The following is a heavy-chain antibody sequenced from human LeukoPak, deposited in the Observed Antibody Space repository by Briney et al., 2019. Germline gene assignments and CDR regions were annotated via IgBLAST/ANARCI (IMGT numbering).Heavy chain of an antibody. CDR1: GGSFSGYY. CDR3: ARGVFCSGGSCYSSSFDY. D-gene: IGHD2-15*01. J-gene: IGHJ4*02. CDR2: INHSGST. Sequence: SETLSLTCAVYGGSFSGYYWSWIRQPPGKGLEWIGEINHSGSTNYNPSLKSRVAISVDTSKNQFSLKLSSVTAADTAVYYCARGVFCSGGSCYSSSFDYWGQGTLVTVSS. V-gene: IGHV4-34*01.